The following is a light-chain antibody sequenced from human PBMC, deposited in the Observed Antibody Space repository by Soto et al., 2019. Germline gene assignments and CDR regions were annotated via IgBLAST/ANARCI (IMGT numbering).Light chain of an antibody. V-gene: IGLV2-14*01. Sequence: QSVLTQPASVSGSPGQSITISCTGTSSDVGAYNYVSWYQQHPGKAPNLLIFEVSNRPSGISNRFSGSKSGNTASLTISGLQAEDEADYYCSSYTNTITRVFGTGTKVTVL. CDR2: EVS. CDR3: SSYTNTITRV. J-gene: IGLJ1*01. CDR1: SSDVGAYNY.